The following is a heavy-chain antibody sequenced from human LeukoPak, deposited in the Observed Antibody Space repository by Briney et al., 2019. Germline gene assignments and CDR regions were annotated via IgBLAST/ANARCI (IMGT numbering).Heavy chain of an antibody. CDR3: AKGRCGDSSCWCFDA. CDR1: GFNFKLSA. D-gene: IGHD6-13*01. V-gene: IGHV3-23*01. CDR2: ISGSGSRGSGITGGNT. J-gene: IGHJ5*02. Sequence: GGSLRLSCAASGFNFKLSAMSWGRQAPGKGLEWVALISGSGSRGSGITGGNTYYADSVKGRFSISRDDSQNTVYLQMNSLRVEDTATYFCAKGRCGDSSCWCFDAWAKGTRVTVSP.